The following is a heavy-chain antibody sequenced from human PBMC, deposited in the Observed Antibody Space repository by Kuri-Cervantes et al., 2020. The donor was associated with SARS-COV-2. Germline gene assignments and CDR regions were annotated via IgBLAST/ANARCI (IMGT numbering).Heavy chain of an antibody. Sequence: GGSLRLSCAASGFTFSRNAMSWVRQAPGKGLEWVSTISTSGGNTYYADSVKGRFTISRDNSRNTLYLQMNSLRAEGTAVYYCASTFLWWERRFDYWGQGTLVTVSS. CDR3: ASTFLWWERRFDY. V-gene: IGHV3-23*01. J-gene: IGHJ4*02. D-gene: IGHD2-21*01. CDR1: GFTFSRNA. CDR2: ISTSGGNT.